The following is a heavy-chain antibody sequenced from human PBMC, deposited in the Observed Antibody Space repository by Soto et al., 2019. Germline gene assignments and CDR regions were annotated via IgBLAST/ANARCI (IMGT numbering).Heavy chain of an antibody. Sequence: ASVKVSCKASGYTFTSYGISWVRQAPGQGLEWMGWISVDDGDTNYAQNFQGRVTMSTDTSTSTAYMEMRSLRSDDTAVYYCARDQVAKWAPGSAMVNYYYGMDAWGQGTTVTVSS. CDR1: GYTFTSYG. CDR3: ARDQVAKWAPGSAMVNYYYGMDA. J-gene: IGHJ6*02. CDR2: ISVDDGDT. V-gene: IGHV1-18*04. D-gene: IGHD5-18*01.